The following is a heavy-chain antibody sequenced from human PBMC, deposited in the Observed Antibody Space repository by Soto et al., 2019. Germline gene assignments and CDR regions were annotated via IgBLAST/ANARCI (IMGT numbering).Heavy chain of an antibody. CDR1: GYTFSSIG. Sequence: XSVKVSCKASGYTFSSIGISWVRQAPGQGLEWMGWISPYKGNTHYAQGLQGRVTMTTDTSTSTSYMELRSLRSDDTAVYCCARDLDASGSYSTDYWGQGALVTVSS. V-gene: IGHV1-18*01. CDR2: ISPYKGNT. J-gene: IGHJ4*02. D-gene: IGHD3-10*01. CDR3: ARDLDASGSYSTDY.